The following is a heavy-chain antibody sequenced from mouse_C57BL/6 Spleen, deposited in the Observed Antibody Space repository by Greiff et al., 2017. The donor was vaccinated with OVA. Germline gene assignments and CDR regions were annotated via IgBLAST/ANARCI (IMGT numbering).Heavy chain of an antibody. J-gene: IGHJ2*01. CDR2: IYPGSGST. CDR1: GYTFTSYW. CDR3: ARASITTVPYYFDY. Sequence: QVQLQQPGAELVKPGASVKMSCKASGYTFTSYWITWVKQRPGQGLEWIGDIYPGSGSTNYNEKFKSKATLTVDTSSSTAYMQLSSLTSEDSAVYYGARASITTVPYYFDYWGQGTTLTVSS. V-gene: IGHV1-55*01. D-gene: IGHD1-1*01.